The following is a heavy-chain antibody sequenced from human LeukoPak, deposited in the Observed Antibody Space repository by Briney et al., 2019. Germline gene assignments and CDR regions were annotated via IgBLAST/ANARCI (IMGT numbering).Heavy chain of an antibody. V-gene: IGHV7-4-1*02. D-gene: IGHD3-3*01. J-gene: IGHJ4*02. CDR2: INTNTGNP. CDR1: GYSFTTFA. Sequence: ASVKVSCKASGYSFTTFAMNWVRQAPGQGLEWMGWINTNTGNPTYAQGFTGRFVFSLDTSVSTAYLQISSLKAEDTAVYYCARDREGYYDFWSGYYSYYFDYWGQGTLVTVSS. CDR3: ARDREGYYDFWSGYYSYYFDY.